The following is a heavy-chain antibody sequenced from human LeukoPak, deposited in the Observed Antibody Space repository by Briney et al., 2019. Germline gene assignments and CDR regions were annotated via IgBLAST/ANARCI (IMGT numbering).Heavy chain of an antibody. CDR2: IYWDDVK. CDR3: ARDIYVLVSGTYCGAFDV. D-gene: IGHD3-10*01. CDR1: GFSLSTSALA. J-gene: IGHJ3*01. V-gene: IGHV2-5*02. Sequence: SGPTLVNPTQTLTLTCTFSGFSLSTSALAVAWIRQPPGRALEWLAVIYWDDVKRFNPSLESRPTITKDTSKNQVVLTMTNMDPVDTATYYCARDIYVLVSGTYCGAFDVWGQGTMVTVSS.